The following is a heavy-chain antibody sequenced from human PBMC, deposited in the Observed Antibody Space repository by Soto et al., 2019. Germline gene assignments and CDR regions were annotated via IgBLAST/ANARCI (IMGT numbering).Heavy chain of an antibody. CDR3: ARGYCSSTSSSIWNNGFDP. Sequence: QVQLQESGPGLVKPSETLSLTCTVSGGSISSYYWSWIRQPPGKGLEWIGYIYYSGRTNYNPSLTCRVSLSVDPSKYQFSLKLSSVAAPDPAVYYCARGYCSSTSSSIWNNGFDPWGPGTRVTVSS. V-gene: IGHV4-59*01. J-gene: IGHJ5*02. CDR2: IYYSGRT. CDR1: GGSISSYY. D-gene: IGHD2-2*01.